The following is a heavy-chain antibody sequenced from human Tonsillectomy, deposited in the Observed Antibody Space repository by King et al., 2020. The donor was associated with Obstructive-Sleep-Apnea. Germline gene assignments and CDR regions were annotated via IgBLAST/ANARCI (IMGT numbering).Heavy chain of an antibody. CDR2: IYYSGST. J-gene: IGHJ4*02. D-gene: IGHD3-10*01. CDR3: ARGTWFGSTPFGY. CDR1: GGSISSYY. V-gene: IGHV4-59*01. Sequence: QLQESGPGLVKPSETLSLTCTVSGGSISSYYWSWIRQPPGKGLEWIGYIYYSGSTNYNPSLKSRVTISVDTSKNQFSLKLSSVTAADTAVYYCARGTWFGSTPFGYWGQGTLVTVSS.